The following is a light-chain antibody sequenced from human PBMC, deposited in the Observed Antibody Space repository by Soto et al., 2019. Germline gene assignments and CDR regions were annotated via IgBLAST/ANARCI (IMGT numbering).Light chain of an antibody. CDR1: QGISSY. V-gene: IGKV1-9*01. CDR2: AAS. CDR3: QQLNSYPIT. J-gene: IGKJ5*01. Sequence: IHLTQSPSSLSASVGDRVTITCRASQGISSYLAWYQQKPGKALKLLIYAASTLQSGVPSRFSGSGSGTDFTLTISSLQPEDFATYYCQQLNSYPITFGQGTRLEIK.